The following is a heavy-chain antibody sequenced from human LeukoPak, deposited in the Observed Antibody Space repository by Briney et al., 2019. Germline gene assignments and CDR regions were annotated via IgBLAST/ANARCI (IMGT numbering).Heavy chain of an antibody. CDR3: ASSGSYRFDY. CDR2: ITASGTAM. Sequence: GGSLRLSCAASGFTFRSYSMNWVRQAPGKGLEWVSHITASGTAMFYADSVRGRFTISRDNAKNSLYLQMNSLRDEDTAVYYCASSGSYRFDYWGQGTLVTVSS. V-gene: IGHV3-48*02. D-gene: IGHD1-26*01. J-gene: IGHJ4*02. CDR1: GFTFRSYS.